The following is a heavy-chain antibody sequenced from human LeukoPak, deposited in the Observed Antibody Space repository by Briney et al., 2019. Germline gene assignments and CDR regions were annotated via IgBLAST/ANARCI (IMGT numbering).Heavy chain of an antibody. CDR1: GFTFDDYA. J-gene: IGHJ4*02. D-gene: IGHD3-16*01. Sequence: GRSLRLSCAASGFTFDDYAMHWVRQAPGKGLEWVSGISWNSGSIGYADPVKGRFTISRDNAKNSLYLQMNSMRAEDTALYYCAKESDLGEFDYWGQGTLVTVSS. CDR2: ISWNSGSI. CDR3: AKESDLGEFDY. V-gene: IGHV3-9*01.